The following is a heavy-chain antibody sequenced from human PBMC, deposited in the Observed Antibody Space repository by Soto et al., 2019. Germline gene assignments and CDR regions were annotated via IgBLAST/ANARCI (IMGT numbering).Heavy chain of an antibody. J-gene: IGHJ4*02. CDR3: APLDWAASGTRSYFDY. CDR1: GFSFTTDGMG. V-gene: IGHV2-5*02. Sequence: QITLKESGPTLVKPTQTLTLTCTFSGFSFTTDGMGVGWIRQPPGKALEWLALIYWDDEKRYSPSLQSRLTITKDASRNQVVLTLTNMDPADTATYFCAPLDWAASGTRSYFDYWGQGTLVTVSS. CDR2: IYWDDEK. D-gene: IGHD6-13*01.